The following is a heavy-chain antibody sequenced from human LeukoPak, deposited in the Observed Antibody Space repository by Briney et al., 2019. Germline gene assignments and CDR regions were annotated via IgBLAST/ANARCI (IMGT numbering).Heavy chain of an antibody. CDR2: ISWKSGSI. V-gene: IGHV3-9*01. Sequence: TGGSLRLSCAASGFTFDDYAMQCVRQAPGKGLEWVSGISWKSGSIGYADSVKGRFTISRDNAKNSLYLQMNSLRAEDTALYYCAKDFGYCSSTSCSGYFDYWGQGTLVTVSS. CDR1: GFTFDDYA. D-gene: IGHD2-2*01. CDR3: AKDFGYCSSTSCSGYFDY. J-gene: IGHJ4*02.